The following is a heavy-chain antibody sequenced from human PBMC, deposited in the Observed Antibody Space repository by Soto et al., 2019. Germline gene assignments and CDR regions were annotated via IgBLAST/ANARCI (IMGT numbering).Heavy chain of an antibody. V-gene: IGHV4-59*01. CDR1: GGSISSYY. CDR2: IYYSGST. CDR3: AAHKYDFWSGYYNWFDP. J-gene: IGHJ5*02. D-gene: IGHD3-3*01. Sequence: TLSLTCTVPGGSISSYYWSWIRQPPGKGLEWIGYIYYSGSTNYNPSLKSRVTISVDTSKNQFSLKPSSVTAADTAVYYCAAHKYDFWSGYYNWFDPWGQGTLVTVS.